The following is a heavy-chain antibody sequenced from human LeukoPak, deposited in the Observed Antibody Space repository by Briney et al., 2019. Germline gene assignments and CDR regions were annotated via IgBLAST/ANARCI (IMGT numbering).Heavy chain of an antibody. Sequence: SETLSLTCAVYGGSFSGYYWSWIRQPPGKGPEWIGEINHSGSTNYNPSLKSRVTISVDTSKNQFSLKLSSVTAADTAVYYCARGGGSGWYYFDYWGQGTLVTVSS. J-gene: IGHJ4*02. D-gene: IGHD6-19*01. CDR1: GGSFSGYY. CDR3: ARGGGSGWYYFDY. CDR2: INHSGST. V-gene: IGHV4-34*01.